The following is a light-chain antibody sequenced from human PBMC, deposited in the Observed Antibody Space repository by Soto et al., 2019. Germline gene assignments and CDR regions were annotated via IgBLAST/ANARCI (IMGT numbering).Light chain of an antibody. CDR3: QLRSNWPPIT. V-gene: IGKV3-11*01. CDR1: QSISSSY. Sequence: EIVLTQSPGTLSLSPGKRATLSCRASQSISSSYLVWYQQRPGQAPRLLIHDASHRAAGIPARFSGSGFGTDFTLTISSLEPEDAAVYYCQLRSNWPPITFGQGTRLEIK. J-gene: IGKJ5*01. CDR2: DAS.